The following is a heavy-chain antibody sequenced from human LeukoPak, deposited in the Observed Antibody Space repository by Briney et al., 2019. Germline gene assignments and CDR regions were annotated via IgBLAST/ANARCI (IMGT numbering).Heavy chain of an antibody. V-gene: IGHV4-38-2*02. CDR3: AREFGY. Sequence: SETLSLTCTVSGYSISSGYYWGWFRQPPGKGLEWIGNIYHSGGTYYNPSLKSRLTISVDTSKNQFSLKLSSVTAADTAVYYCAREFGYWGQGILVTVSS. J-gene: IGHJ4*02. CDR1: GYSISSGYY. CDR2: IYHSGGT.